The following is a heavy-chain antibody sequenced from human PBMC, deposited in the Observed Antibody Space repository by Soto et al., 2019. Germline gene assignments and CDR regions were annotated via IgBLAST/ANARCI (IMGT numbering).Heavy chain of an antibody. V-gene: IGHV3-23*01. Sequence: PGGSLRLSCAASGFTFSSYAMSWVRQAPGKGLEWVSAISGSGGSTYYADSVKGRFTISRDNSKNTLYLQMNSLRAEDTAVYYCAKDYIVVVPAALSFTFDYWGQGTLVTVSS. CDR1: GFTFSSYA. J-gene: IGHJ4*02. D-gene: IGHD2-2*01. CDR3: AKDYIVVVPAALSFTFDY. CDR2: ISGSGGST.